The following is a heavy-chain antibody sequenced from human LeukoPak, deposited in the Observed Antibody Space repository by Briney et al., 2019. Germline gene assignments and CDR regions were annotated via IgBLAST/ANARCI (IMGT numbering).Heavy chain of an antibody. CDR2: TNQDGSDK. CDR1: GFTFSSYW. V-gene: IGHV3-7*02. CDR3: ASSAAGLVH. Sequence: GGSLRLSCATSGFTFSSYWMTWVRQAPGKGLEWVANTNQDGSDKYYVDSVKGHFTVSRDNAKNSLSLQMNSLRVEDTAVYYCASSAAGLVHWGQGALVTVSS. D-gene: IGHD6-13*01. J-gene: IGHJ4*02.